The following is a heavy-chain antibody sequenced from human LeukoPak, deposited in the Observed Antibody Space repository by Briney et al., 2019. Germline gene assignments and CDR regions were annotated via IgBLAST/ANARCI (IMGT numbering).Heavy chain of an antibody. D-gene: IGHD3-22*01. V-gene: IGHV3-74*01. Sequence: EGSLRLSCAASGFTFRSYWMHWVRQAPGKGLVWVSLFDRGSLDTYYADSVRGRFTVSRDNDKNTLYLQMNSLRAEDTAVYYCARRGYESSGPKYYFDHWGQGILVTVSS. J-gene: IGHJ4*02. CDR2: FDRGSLDT. CDR1: GFTFRSYW. CDR3: ARRGYESSGPKYYFDH.